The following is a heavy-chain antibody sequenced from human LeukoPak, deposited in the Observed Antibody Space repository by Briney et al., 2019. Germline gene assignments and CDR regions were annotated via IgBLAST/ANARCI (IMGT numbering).Heavy chain of an antibody. J-gene: IGHJ4*02. CDR2: IKQDGSEK. Sequence: GGSLRLSCAASGFTFSSYWMSWVRQAPGKGLEWVANIKQDGSEKYYVDSVKGRFTMSRDNAKNSLYLQMNSLRAEDTVVYYCARDSGSYYESSGYYDYFDYWGQGTLVTVSS. D-gene: IGHD3-22*01. V-gene: IGHV3-7*01. CDR3: ARDSGSYYESSGYYDYFDY. CDR1: GFTFSSYW.